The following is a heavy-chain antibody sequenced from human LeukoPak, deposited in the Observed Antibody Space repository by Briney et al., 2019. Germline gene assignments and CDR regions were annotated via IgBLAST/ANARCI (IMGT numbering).Heavy chain of an antibody. CDR1: GGTFSSYA. V-gene: IGHV1-69*04. J-gene: IGHJ4*02. CDR2: IIPILGIA. Sequence: SSVAVSCKASGGTFSSYAISWVRQAPGQGLEWMGRIIPILGIANYAQKFQGRVTITADKSTSTAYMELSSLRSEDTAVYYCATPLSSANWGRTFDYWGQGTLVAVSS. D-gene: IGHD7-27*01. CDR3: ATPLSSANWGRTFDY.